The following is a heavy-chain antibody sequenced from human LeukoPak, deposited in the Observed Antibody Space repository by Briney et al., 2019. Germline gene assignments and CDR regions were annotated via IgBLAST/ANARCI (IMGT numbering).Heavy chain of an antibody. J-gene: IGHJ3*02. CDR1: GGSFSGYY. CDR2: INHSGST. Sequence: SETLSLTCAVYGGSFSGYYWSWIRQPPGKGLEWIGEINHSGSTNYNPSLKSRVTISVDTSKNQFSLKLSSVTAADTAVYYCARDYYDRNDAFDIWGQGTMVTVSS. CDR3: ARDYYDRNDAFDI. V-gene: IGHV4-34*01. D-gene: IGHD3-22*01.